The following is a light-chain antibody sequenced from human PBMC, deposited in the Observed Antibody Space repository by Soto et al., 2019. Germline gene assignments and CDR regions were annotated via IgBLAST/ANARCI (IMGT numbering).Light chain of an antibody. CDR2: AAS. J-gene: IGKJ4*01. CDR1: QSTTTY. Sequence: DIQMTQSPSSLSASVGDRDTITCRASQSTTTYLNWYRQKPGKAPKLQIYAASSLKSGVPSRFSGSGSEREYTLSISSLHPEVLATYFCQRIYSAPLTFGGGTKVEIK. V-gene: IGKV1-39*01. CDR3: QRIYSAPLT.